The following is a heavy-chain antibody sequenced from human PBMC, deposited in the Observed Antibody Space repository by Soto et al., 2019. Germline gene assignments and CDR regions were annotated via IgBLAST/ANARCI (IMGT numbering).Heavy chain of an antibody. Sequence: KTXGTLSLTFAVSGGSISSGGYSWSWIRQPPGKGLEWIGYIYHSGSTYYNPSLKSRVTISVDRSKNQFSLKLSSVTAADTAVYYCARVSDLNYYYGMDVWGQGTTVTVPS. J-gene: IGHJ6*02. CDR3: ARVSDLNYYYGMDV. CDR1: GGSISSGGYS. CDR2: IYHSGST. V-gene: IGHV4-30-2*01.